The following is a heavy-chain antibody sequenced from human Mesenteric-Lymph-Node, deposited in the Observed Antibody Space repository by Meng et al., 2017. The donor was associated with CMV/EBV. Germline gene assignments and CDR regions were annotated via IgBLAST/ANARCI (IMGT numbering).Heavy chain of an antibody. Sequence: SETLSLTCAVYGGSFSGYYWSWIRQPPGKGLEWIGEINHSGGTNYNPSLKSRVTISVDTSKNQFSLKVTSVTAADTAVYSCARRYCGSTSCYTHFDYWGQGTLVTVSS. CDR3: ARRYCGSTSCYTHFDY. CDR1: GGSFSGYY. V-gene: IGHV4-34*01. J-gene: IGHJ4*02. CDR2: INHSGGT. D-gene: IGHD2-2*02.